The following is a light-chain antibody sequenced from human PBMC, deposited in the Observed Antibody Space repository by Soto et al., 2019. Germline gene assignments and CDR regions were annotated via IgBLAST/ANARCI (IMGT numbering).Light chain of an antibody. CDR3: QQYSSYVT. Sequence: DIQMTQSPSTETASVGDRVTITCRAADSITKYLAWYQQKPGKAPKLLIYKATTLQTGVPFRFSGSGSGTEFTLTISGLQPDDFATYYCQQYSSYVTFGGGTKVEIK. V-gene: IGKV1-5*03. CDR2: KAT. CDR1: DSITKY. J-gene: IGKJ4*01.